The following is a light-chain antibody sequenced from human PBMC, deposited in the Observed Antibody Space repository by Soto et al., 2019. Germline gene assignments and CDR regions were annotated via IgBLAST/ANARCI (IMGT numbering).Light chain of an antibody. V-gene: IGKV1-33*01. Sequence: DIQMTQSPSSLSASVGDRVTITCQASQDISNYLNWYQQKPGKAPKLLIYDASNLETGVPSRFSGSGSGTDFTSTISRLQPEDIAAYYCHQYDNLPLFGQGTRLEIK. CDR2: DAS. CDR1: QDISNY. J-gene: IGKJ5*01. CDR3: HQYDNLPL.